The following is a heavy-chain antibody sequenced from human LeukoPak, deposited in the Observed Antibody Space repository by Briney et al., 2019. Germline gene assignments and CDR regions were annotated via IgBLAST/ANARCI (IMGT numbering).Heavy chain of an antibody. CDR3: ARVLVSPKNYYFYGMDV. CDR1: GFPLIGAW. D-gene: IGHD2-2*01. J-gene: IGHJ6*02. V-gene: IGHV3-7*04. Sequence: SLRIPWSAPGFPLIGAWVGWGRPGSGKRLGRVSKKNQGGSEKYYVDSVKGRFTISRDNAKNSLYLQMNSLRAEDTAVFYCARVLVSPKNYYFYGMDVWGQGTTVTVSS. CDR2: KNQGGSEK.